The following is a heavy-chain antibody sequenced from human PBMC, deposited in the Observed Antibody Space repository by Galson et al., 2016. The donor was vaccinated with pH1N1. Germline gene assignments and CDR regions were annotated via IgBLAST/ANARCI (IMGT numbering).Heavy chain of an antibody. CDR1: GFTFRTYA. V-gene: IGHV3-64*01. Sequence: SLRLSCAASGFTFRTYAMHWVRQAPGKGLESVSGIINLGGSTYYANSVKGRFTISRDNAKNTLYLQMGSLRPEDMAVYYCAREDYYDSSGFGYWGQGTLVTVSS. CDR3: AREDYYDSSGFGY. J-gene: IGHJ4*02. D-gene: IGHD3-22*01. CDR2: IINLGGST.